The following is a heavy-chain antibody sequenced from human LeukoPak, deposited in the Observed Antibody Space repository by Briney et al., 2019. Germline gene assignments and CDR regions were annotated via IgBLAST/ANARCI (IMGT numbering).Heavy chain of an antibody. CDR1: GFTVSSNY. Sequence: PGGSLRLSCAASGFTVSSNYMSWVRQAPGKGLEWVSVIYSGGSTYYADSVKGRFTISRDNSKNTLYLQMNSLRAEDTAVYYCAREAPPDYGDYGWGQGTLVTVSS. CDR2: IYSGGST. D-gene: IGHD4-17*01. V-gene: IGHV3-66*01. J-gene: IGHJ4*02. CDR3: AREAPPDYGDYG.